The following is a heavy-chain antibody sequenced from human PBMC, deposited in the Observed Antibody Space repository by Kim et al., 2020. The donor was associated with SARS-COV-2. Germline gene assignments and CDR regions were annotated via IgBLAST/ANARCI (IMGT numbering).Heavy chain of an antibody. J-gene: IGHJ4*01. CDR2: IDDSGNT. V-gene: IGHV4-39*01. CDR1: GGSISSRDYH. D-gene: IGHD3-22*01. Sequence: SETLSLTCTVSGGSISSRDYHWGWIRQPPGKGLEWIGNIDDSGNTYYNPSLNTRVAISVDTTKRQFSLKLRSGTAADTAVYYCARRWDYYDSSGFDDWC. CDR3: ARRWDYYDSSGFDD.